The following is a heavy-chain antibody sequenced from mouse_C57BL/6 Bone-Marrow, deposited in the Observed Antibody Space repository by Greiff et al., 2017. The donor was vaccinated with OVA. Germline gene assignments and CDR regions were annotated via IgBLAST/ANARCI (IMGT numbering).Heavy chain of an antibody. Sequence: EVHLVESGGDLVKPGGSLKLSCAASGFTFSSYGMSWVRQTPDKRLEWVATISSGGSYTYYPDSVKGRFTISRDNAKNTLYLQMSSLKSENTAMYYCARGGYRYLDVWGTGTTVTVSS. CDR3: ARGGYRYLDV. J-gene: IGHJ1*03. V-gene: IGHV5-6*01. CDR1: GFTFSSYG. CDR2: ISSGGSYT.